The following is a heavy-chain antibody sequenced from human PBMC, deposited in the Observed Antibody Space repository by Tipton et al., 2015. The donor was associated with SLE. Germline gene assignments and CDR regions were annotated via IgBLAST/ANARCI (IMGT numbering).Heavy chain of an antibody. CDR2: IYYSGST. D-gene: IGHD5-12*01. Sequence: TLSLTCIVSGGSISSSYWTWIRQSPGKGLEWIGSIYYSGSTYYNPSLKSRVTISVDTSKNQFSLKLSSVTAADTAVYYCARDRSRGYGSFDDWGQGTLVTVSS. J-gene: IGHJ4*02. CDR3: ARDRSRGYGSFDD. V-gene: IGHV4-59*12. CDR1: GGSISSSY.